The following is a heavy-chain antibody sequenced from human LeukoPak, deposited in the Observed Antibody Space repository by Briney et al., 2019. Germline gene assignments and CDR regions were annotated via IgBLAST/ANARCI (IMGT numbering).Heavy chain of an antibody. J-gene: IGHJ4*02. Sequence: ESGPALVKPTQTLTLTCTFSGFSPSTSGMCVSWVRQPPGKALEWLARIAWDDDKYYSTSLKTSLTISKDTSKNQVVLTMTNMDPVNTATYYCAQNPYTAMVEFYFDYWCRGTLVTVSS. CDR2: IAWDDDK. CDR1: GFSPSTSGMC. V-gene: IGHV2-70*11. CDR3: AQNPYTAMVEFYFDY. D-gene: IGHD5-18*01.